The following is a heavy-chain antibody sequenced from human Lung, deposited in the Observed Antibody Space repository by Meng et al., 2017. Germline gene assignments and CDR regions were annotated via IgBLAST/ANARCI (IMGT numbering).Heavy chain of an antibody. D-gene: IGHD6-13*01. CDR1: GYTFPDSW. Sequence: GRRVLSGAEVKKPGASVKVSCKASGYTFPDSWLHWVRRAPGQGLEWMGRINPKSGDTHYAQRFQGRVTMTGDTSISTAYMELSGLRSDDTAMYYCARDEDISAAGKLFGDYWGQGTLVTVSS. CDR2: INPKSGDT. J-gene: IGHJ4*02. V-gene: IGHV1-2*06. CDR3: ARDEDISAAGKLFGDY.